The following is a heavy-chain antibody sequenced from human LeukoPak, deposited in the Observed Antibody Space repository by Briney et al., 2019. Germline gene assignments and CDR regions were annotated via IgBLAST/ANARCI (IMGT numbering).Heavy chain of an antibody. V-gene: IGHV4-59*01. D-gene: IGHD6-13*01. Sequence: SETLSLTCTVSGGSISSYYWSWIRQPPGKGLEWIGYIYYSGRTNYNPSLKSRVTISVDTSKNQFSLKLSSVTAADTAVYYCARRIAAAGTLGYYYYYMGVWGKGTTVTVSS. J-gene: IGHJ6*03. CDR3: ARRIAAAGTLGYYYYYMGV. CDR1: GGSISSYY. CDR2: IYYSGRT.